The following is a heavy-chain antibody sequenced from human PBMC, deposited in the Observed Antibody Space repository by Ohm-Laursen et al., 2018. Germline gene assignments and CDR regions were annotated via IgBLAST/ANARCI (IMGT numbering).Heavy chain of an antibody. Sequence: SQTLSLTCTVSGGSISSGGYYWSWIRQPPGKGLEWIGYIYYSGSTYYNPSLKSRVTISVDTSKNQFSLKLSSVTAADTAVYYCARDIYGSGSAFDYWGQGTLVTVSS. V-gene: IGHV4-31*03. CDR2: IYYSGST. CDR1: GGSISSGGYY. J-gene: IGHJ4*02. CDR3: ARDIYGSGSAFDY. D-gene: IGHD3-10*01.